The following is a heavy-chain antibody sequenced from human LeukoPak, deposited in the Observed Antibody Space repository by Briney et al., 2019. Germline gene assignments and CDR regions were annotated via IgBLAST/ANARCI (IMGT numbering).Heavy chain of an antibody. CDR1: GYTFTSYA. J-gene: IGHJ4*02. CDR3: ARGITMVRGVISDY. V-gene: IGHV7-4-1*02. D-gene: IGHD3-10*01. CDR2: INTNTGNP. Sequence: ASVKVSCKASGYTFTSYAMNWVRQAPGQGLEGMGWINTNTGNPTYAQGFTGRFVFSLDTSVSTAYLQISSLKAEDTAMYYCARGITMVRGVISDYWGQGTLVTVSS.